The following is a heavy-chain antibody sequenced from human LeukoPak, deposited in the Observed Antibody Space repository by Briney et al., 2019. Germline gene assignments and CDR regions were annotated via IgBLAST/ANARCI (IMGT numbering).Heavy chain of an antibody. CDR3: ARGPEGSSSWYSDY. CDR2: ISNNSSYI. Sequence: PGGSLRLSCAASGFTFSSYSMNWVRQAPGKRLEWVSSISNNSSYIYYADSVKGRFTISRDNAKNSLYLQMNSLRAEDTAVYYCARGPEGSSSWYSDYWGQETLVIVSS. J-gene: IGHJ4*02. V-gene: IGHV3-21*01. D-gene: IGHD6-13*01. CDR1: GFTFSSYS.